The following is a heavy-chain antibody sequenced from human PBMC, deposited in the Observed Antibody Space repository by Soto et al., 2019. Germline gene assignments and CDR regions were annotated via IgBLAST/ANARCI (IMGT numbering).Heavy chain of an antibody. D-gene: IGHD3-3*01. CDR2: IYYSGST. J-gene: IGHJ5*02. V-gene: IGHV4-59*08. CDR1: GGSISSYY. CDR3: ARGRVKIFGVVIMTGAWFDP. Sequence: KASETLSLTCTVSGGSISSYYWSWIRQPPGKGLEWIGYIYYSGSTNYNPSLKSRVTISVDTSKNQFSLKLSSVTAADTAVYYCARGRVKIFGVVIMTGAWFDPWGQGTLVTVSS.